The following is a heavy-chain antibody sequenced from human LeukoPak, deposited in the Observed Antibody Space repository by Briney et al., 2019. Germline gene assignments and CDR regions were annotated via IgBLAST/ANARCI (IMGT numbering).Heavy chain of an antibody. Sequence: GGSLRLSCAAPGFTSSSYVMGWVRQAPGKGLEWVSASSGSGSITYYADSVKGRFTISRDNSNNTLYLQMNSLRAEDTAVYYCAKDLSSGYYDAFDIWGQGTMVTVSS. V-gene: IGHV3-23*01. D-gene: IGHD3-22*01. CDR1: GFTSSSYV. CDR3: AKDLSSGYYDAFDI. J-gene: IGHJ3*02. CDR2: SSGSGSIT.